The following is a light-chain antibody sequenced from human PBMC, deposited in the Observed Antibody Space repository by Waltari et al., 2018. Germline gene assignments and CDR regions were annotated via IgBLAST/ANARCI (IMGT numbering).Light chain of an antibody. CDR2: DAS. V-gene: IGKV3-20*01. CDR1: QSFPRY. Sequence: SCRASQSFPRYLAWYQHKPGQAPRLLIYDASTRAAGIADRFSGSGFGTDFTLTISRLEPEDSAVYYCQHYVRLPVTFGQGTKVEIK. CDR3: QHYVRLPVT. J-gene: IGKJ1*01.